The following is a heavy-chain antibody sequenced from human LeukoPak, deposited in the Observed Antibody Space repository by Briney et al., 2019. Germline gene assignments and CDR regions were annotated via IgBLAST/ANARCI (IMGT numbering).Heavy chain of an antibody. J-gene: IGHJ4*02. CDR2: ISYDGSNK. V-gene: IGHV3-30-3*01. D-gene: IGHD4-23*01. CDR3: ARDPSYGGNSALGFDY. Sequence: GGSLRLSCAASGFTFSSYAMHWVRQAPGKGLEWVAVISYDGSNKYYADSVKGRFTISRDNSKNTPYLQMNSLRAEDTAVYYCARDPSYGGNSALGFDYWGQGTLVTVSS. CDR1: GFTFSSYA.